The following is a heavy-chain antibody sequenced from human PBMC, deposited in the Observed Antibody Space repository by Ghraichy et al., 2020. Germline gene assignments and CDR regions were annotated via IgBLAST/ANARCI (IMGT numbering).Heavy chain of an antibody. V-gene: IGHV3-7*03. D-gene: IGHD5-12*01. J-gene: IGHJ3*02. CDR3: AREDSGYDYGIDAFDI. CDR2: IKEDGSEK. Sequence: GGSLRLSCAASEFTFRSYWMSWVRQALGKGLEWVASIKEDGSEKYYVDSVKGRFTISRDNAKKSLYLQMNSLRAEDTAVYYCAREDSGYDYGIDAFDIWGLGARVTVSS. CDR1: EFTFRSYW.